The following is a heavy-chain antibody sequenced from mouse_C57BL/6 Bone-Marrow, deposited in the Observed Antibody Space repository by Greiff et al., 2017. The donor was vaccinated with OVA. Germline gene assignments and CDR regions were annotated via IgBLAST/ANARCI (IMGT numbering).Heavy chain of an antibody. CDR1: GYAFSSSW. D-gene: IGHD3-2*02. CDR2: IYPGDGDT. CDR3: ARSTAQAFAY. J-gene: IGHJ3*01. Sequence: VKLMESGPELVKPGASVKISCKASGYAFSSSWMNWVKQRPGKGLEWIGRIYPGDGDTNYNGKFKGKATLTADKSSSTAYMQLSSLTSEDSAVYFCARSTAQAFAYWGQGTLVTVSA. V-gene: IGHV1-82*01.